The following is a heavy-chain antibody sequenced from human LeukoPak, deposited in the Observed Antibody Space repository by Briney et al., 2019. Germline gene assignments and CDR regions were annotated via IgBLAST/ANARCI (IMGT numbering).Heavy chain of an antibody. CDR1: GFIFSNFA. Sequence: SGGSLRLSCAASGFIFSNFAMHWVRQAPGKGLEWLAVISHEGGNTNYADSVEGRFTVSRDNSKNTLFLQMNTLKFEDTSLYYCARDWDPLPTAIGSAAFDLWGQGTLVTVSS. CDR3: ARDWDPLPTAIGSAAFDL. J-gene: IGHJ3*01. V-gene: IGHV3-30-3*01. D-gene: IGHD2-21*02. CDR2: ISHEGGNT.